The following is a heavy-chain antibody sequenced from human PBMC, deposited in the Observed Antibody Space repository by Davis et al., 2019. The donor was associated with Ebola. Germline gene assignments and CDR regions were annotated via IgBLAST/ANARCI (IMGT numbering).Heavy chain of an antibody. V-gene: IGHV3-74*01. Sequence: HTGGSLRLSCAASGFTFSSYNMNWVRQAPGKGLVWVSRINSDGSSTYYADSVKGRFSISRDNSKNTLSLQMNSLRVEDTAVYYCAKASGTYSRGVKDYWGQGTLVTVSS. J-gene: IGHJ4*02. CDR1: GFTFSSYN. CDR2: INSDGSST. D-gene: IGHD1-26*01. CDR3: AKASGTYSRGVKDY.